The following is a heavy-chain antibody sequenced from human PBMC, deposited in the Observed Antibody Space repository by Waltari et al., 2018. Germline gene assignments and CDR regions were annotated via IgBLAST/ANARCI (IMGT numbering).Heavy chain of an antibody. D-gene: IGHD2-15*01. V-gene: IGHV4-34*02. CDR2: YKYSGSS. CDR3: AKGSRRLLRSWLDP. J-gene: IGHJ5*02. CDR1: GGSFDFHY. Sequence: QVQLQQWGAGLLKPSDTLSLTCAVYGGSFDFHYWTWIRQAPGQGLEWFGEYKYSGSSKYNPPLESRVTISVDTSKNQFSLKVNSVTAADTAVYYCAKGSRRLLRSWLDPWGQGTLVTVSS.